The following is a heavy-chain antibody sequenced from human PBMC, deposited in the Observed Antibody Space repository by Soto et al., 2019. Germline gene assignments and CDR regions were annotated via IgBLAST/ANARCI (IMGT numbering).Heavy chain of an antibody. Sequence: QITLKESGPTLVKPTQTLTLTCTFSGFSRSTNEVGVGWIRQPPGKALEWLALIYWDDDKRYSPSLRSRLSITKDTYKNQVVLSMTNMNPVDTATYYCAHTPADYSSASVWKRTYFDYWGQGTLVTVSS. J-gene: IGHJ4*02. D-gene: IGHD6-6*01. CDR2: IYWDDDK. CDR1: GFSRSTNEVG. V-gene: IGHV2-5*02. CDR3: AHTPADYSSASVWKRTYFDY.